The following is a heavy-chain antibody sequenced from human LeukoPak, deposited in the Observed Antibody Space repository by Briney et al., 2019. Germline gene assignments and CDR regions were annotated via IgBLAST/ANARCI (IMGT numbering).Heavy chain of an antibody. CDR1: GYTFTGYY. D-gene: IGHD6-13*01. CDR2: INPNSGGT. CDR3: ARDRVAAAHFVSHRGWFDP. Sequence: ASVRVSCKASGYTFTGYYMNCVRQAPGQGLEWMGRINPNSGGTNYAQKFQGRVTMTRDTSISTAYMELSRLRSDDTAVYYCARDRVAAAHFVSHRGWFDPWGQGTLVTVSS. V-gene: IGHV1-2*06. J-gene: IGHJ5*02.